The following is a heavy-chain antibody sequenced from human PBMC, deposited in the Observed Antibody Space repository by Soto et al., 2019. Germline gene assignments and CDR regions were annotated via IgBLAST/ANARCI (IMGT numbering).Heavy chain of an antibody. CDR3: ARSVWELRSLTDY. CDR1: GFTFSSYG. J-gene: IGHJ4*02. V-gene: IGHV3-30*03. Sequence: QVQLVESGGGVVQPGRSLRLSCAASGFTFSSYGMHWVRQAPGKGLEWVAVISYDGSNKYYADSVKGRFTISRDNSTNTLYLQMNSLRAEDTAVYYCARSVWELRSLTDYWGQGTLVTVSS. CDR2: ISYDGSNK. D-gene: IGHD1-26*01.